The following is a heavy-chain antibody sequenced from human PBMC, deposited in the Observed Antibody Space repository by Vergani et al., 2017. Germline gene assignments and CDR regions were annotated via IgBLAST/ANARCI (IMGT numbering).Heavy chain of an antibody. V-gene: IGHV4-61*02. D-gene: IGHD6-13*01. CDR2: IYTSEST. J-gene: IGHJ5*02. Sequence: QVQLQESGPGLVKPSQTLSLTCTVSGGSISSGSYYWSWIRQPAGKGLEWIGRIYTSESTNYNPSLKSRVTISVDTSKNQFSLKLSSVTAADTAVYYCARDLSSSTEVRWFDPWGQGTLVTVSS. CDR3: ARDLSSSTEVRWFDP. CDR1: GGSISSGSYY.